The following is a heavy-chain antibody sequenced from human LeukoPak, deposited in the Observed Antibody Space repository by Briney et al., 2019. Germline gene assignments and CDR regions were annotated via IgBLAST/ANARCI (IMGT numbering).Heavy chain of an antibody. CDR2: INHSGCT. CDR1: GGSFSGYY. CDR3: ARHPYYYDSSGYYRHPYNWFDP. J-gene: IGHJ5*02. Sequence: PSETLSLTCAVYGGSFSGYYWSWIRQPPGKGLEWIGEINHSGCTNYNPSLKSRVTISVDTSKNQFSLKLSSVTAADTAVYYCARHPYYYDSSGYYRHPYNWFDPWGQGTLVTVSS. D-gene: IGHD3-22*01. V-gene: IGHV4-34*01.